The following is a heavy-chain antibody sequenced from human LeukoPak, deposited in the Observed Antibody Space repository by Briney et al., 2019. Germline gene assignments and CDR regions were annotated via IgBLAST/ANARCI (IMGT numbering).Heavy chain of an antibody. D-gene: IGHD6-6*01. Sequence: GGSLRLSCAASGFTFTTFGMNWLRQAPGKGLEWVSSISDDGGNTYYAGSVKGRFSISRDNSRHMLYLQMNSLRVEDTAVYYCAKRVPYSSSSVYFDARGLGTLVTVSS. J-gene: IGHJ4*02. V-gene: IGHV3-23*01. CDR1: GFTFTTFG. CDR3: AKRVPYSSSSVYFDA. CDR2: ISDDGGNT.